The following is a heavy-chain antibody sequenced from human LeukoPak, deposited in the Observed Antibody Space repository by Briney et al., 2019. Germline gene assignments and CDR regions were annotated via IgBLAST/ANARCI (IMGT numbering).Heavy chain of an antibody. J-gene: IGHJ5*02. CDR1: GFTFSSYG. D-gene: IGHD2-2*01. CDR2: IWYDGSNK. CDR3: AREDIVVVPAAARGAIDP. Sequence: GGSLRLSCAASGFTFSSYGMHWVRQAPGKGLEWVAVIWYDGSNKYYADSVKGRFTISRDNSKNTLYLQMNSLRAEDTAVYYCAREDIVVVPAAARGAIDPWGQGTLVTVSS. V-gene: IGHV3-33*01.